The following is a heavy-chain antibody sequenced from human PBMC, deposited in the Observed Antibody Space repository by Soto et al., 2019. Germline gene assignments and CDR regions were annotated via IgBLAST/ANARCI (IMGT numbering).Heavy chain of an antibody. Sequence: ASVKVSCKGSGYTFTSYHINWVRQATGQGLEWMGWMNPNSGNTGYAQALQGRVTMTRDTSISTAYMELSSLRFEDTAMYYCAAVPYYYDTSGTYFDYWGQGTLVTVSS. CDR3: AAVPYYYDTSGTYFDY. V-gene: IGHV1-8*01. CDR2: MNPNSGNT. CDR1: GYTFTSYH. D-gene: IGHD3-22*01. J-gene: IGHJ4*02.